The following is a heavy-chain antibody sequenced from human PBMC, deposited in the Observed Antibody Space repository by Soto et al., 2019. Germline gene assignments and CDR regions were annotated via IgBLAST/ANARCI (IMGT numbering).Heavy chain of an antibody. CDR2: IIPIFGTA. D-gene: IGHD1-26*01. CDR1: GGTFSSYA. Sequence: QVQLVQSGTEVKKPGSPVKVSCKASGGTFSSYAISWVRQAPGQGLEWMGGIIPIFGTANYAQKFQGRVTITADESTSTAYMELSSLRSEDTAVCYCARWWELREGGLGYWGQGTLVTVSS. J-gene: IGHJ4*02. V-gene: IGHV1-69*12. CDR3: ARWWELREGGLGY.